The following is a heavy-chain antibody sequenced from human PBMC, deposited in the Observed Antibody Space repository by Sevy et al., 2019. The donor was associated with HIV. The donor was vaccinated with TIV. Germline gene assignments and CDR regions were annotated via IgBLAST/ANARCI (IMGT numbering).Heavy chain of an antibody. D-gene: IGHD2-15*01. CDR2: ISGSGGST. CDR1: GFTFSSYA. J-gene: IGHJ6*03. CDR3: EKFPRDIVVVVAATTHYYYYYYMDV. Sequence: GGSLRLSCAASGFTFSSYAMSWVRQAPGKGLEWVSAISGSGGSTYYADSVKGRFTISRDNSKNTLYLQMNSLRAEDTAVYYCEKFPRDIVVVVAATTHYYYYYYMDVWGKGTTVTVSS. V-gene: IGHV3-23*01.